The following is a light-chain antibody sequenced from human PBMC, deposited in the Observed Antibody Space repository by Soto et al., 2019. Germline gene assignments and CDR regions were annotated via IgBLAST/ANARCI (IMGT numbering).Light chain of an antibody. J-gene: IGKJ1*01. CDR3: HQRQSWSRT. CDR1: QYINTR. CDR2: QTS. Sequence: EVVLTQSPATLSSFPGDRVTLSCRASQYINTRLAWYQHRPGQAPSLLIYQTSLRAAGIPARFSASGSGTDFTLTISDVQPEDFALYYCHQRQSWSRTFGQGTKVDI. V-gene: IGKV3-11*01.